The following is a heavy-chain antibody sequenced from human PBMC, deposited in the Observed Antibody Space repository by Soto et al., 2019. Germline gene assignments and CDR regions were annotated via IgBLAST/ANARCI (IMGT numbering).Heavy chain of an antibody. D-gene: IGHD3-10*01. CDR1: GFTFDNYA. CDR3: VKAGGLGSYFNWFDF. CDR2: ISWNSDTI. V-gene: IGHV3-9*01. J-gene: IGHJ5*01. Sequence: LRLSCVASGFTFDNYAIHWVRLAPGKGLEWVSGISWNSDTIGYADSVKGRFSISRDNAKNSVYLQMNTLRPEDTAFYYCVKAGGLGSYFNWFDFWGQGTLVTVSS.